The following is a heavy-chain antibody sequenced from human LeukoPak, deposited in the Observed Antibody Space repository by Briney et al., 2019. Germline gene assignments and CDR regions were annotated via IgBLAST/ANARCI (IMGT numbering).Heavy chain of an antibody. CDR3: ARGRDDYFLNY. CDR2: ISTSTSSI. Sequence: PGGSLRLSCAASGFTFNSYAMSWVRQAPGKGLEWVSSISTSTSSIYYADSVKGRFTISRDNAKNSLSLQMNGLRVEDTAVYYCARGRDDYFLNYWGQGTLVSVSS. V-gene: IGHV3-21*01. D-gene: IGHD4-17*01. J-gene: IGHJ4*02. CDR1: GFTFNSYA.